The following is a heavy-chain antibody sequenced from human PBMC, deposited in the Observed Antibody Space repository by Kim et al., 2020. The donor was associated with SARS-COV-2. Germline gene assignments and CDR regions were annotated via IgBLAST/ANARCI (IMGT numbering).Heavy chain of an antibody. V-gene: IGHV4-59*08. D-gene: IGHD3-10*01. CDR3: AKHGSYSGSGAYYFDS. J-gene: IGHJ4*01. CDR2: MYYSGST. CDR1: GASISDYY. Sequence: SETLSLTCTVSGASISDYYWSWMRQPPGKGLEWIGYMYYSGSTNYNPSLKSRVTMSIDTSKKQLSLKLTSVTAADTAVYYCAKHGSYSGSGAYYFDSWG.